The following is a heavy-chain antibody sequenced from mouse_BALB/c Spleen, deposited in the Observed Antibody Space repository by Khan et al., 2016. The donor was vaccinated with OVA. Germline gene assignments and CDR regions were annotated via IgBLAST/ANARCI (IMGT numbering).Heavy chain of an antibody. Sequence: QMQLEESGPGLVAPSQSLSITCTVSGFSLTSYGVNWVRQPPGKGLEWLGVIWGDGSTNYHSALISRLSITKDNSKSQVFLKLNSLQTDDTATYYCAGFEASYYAMYYWGQGTSVTVSS. CDR2: IWGDGST. CDR1: GFSLTSYG. CDR3: AGFEASYYAMYY. V-gene: IGHV2-3*01. D-gene: IGHD6-1*01. J-gene: IGHJ4*01.